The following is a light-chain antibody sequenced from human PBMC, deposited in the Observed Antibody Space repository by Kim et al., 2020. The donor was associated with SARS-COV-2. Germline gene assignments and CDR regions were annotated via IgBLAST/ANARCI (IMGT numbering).Light chain of an antibody. V-gene: IGLV1-47*01. CDR3: AAWDDSLSGYV. CDR2: RNN. CDR1: SANIGSNY. J-gene: IGLJ1*01. Sequence: GEAVTLSCSGSSANIGSNYVYWYQPLPGTAPKLLIYRNNQRPSGVPDRFSGSKSGTSASLAISGLRSEDEADYYCAAWDDSLSGYVFGTGTKVTVL.